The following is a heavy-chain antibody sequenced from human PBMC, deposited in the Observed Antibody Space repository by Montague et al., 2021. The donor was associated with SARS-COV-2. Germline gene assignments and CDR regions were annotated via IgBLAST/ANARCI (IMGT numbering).Heavy chain of an antibody. CDR2: IYYSGST. J-gene: IGHJ3*02. D-gene: IGHD3-3*01. V-gene: IGHV4-59*08. Sequence: SETLSLTCTVSGGSISSYYWSRIRQPPGKGLEWIGYIYYSGSTXXXPSXXXRVTISVDTSKNQFSLKLSSVTAADTAVYYCARQRRYQLPITIFGVVMADAFDIWGQGTMVTVSS. CDR1: GGSISSYY. CDR3: ARQRRYQLPITIFGVVMADAFDI.